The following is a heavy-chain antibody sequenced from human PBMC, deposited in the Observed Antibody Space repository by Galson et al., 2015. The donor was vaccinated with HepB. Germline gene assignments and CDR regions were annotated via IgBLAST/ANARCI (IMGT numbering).Heavy chain of an antibody. Sequence: ASGYTFTAYGINWVRQAPGQGLEWMGWISTYNGNTNYAQKIQGRVAMTTDTSSSTAYMELRSLRSDDTAVYFCVRGVAVASSYYFDYWGQGTLVTVSS. CDR3: VRGVAVASSYYFDY. D-gene: IGHD6-19*01. V-gene: IGHV1-18*04. J-gene: IGHJ4*02. CDR2: ISTYNGNT. CDR1: GYTFTAYG.